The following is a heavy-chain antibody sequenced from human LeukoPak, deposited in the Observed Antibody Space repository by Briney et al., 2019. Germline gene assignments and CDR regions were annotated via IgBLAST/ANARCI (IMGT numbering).Heavy chain of an antibody. CDR2: ISSRGTTT. V-gene: IGHV3-48*01. D-gene: IGHD3-10*01. J-gene: IGHJ4*02. Sequence: GGSLRLSCAAFGFTFSSYSMNWVRQAPGKGLEWVSDISSRGTTTYYAASVKGRSTIFRDNDKNFLLQLRNSLRAEDTAVYYCAREIIYWGQGTLVTVSS. CDR1: GFTFSSYS. CDR3: AREIIY.